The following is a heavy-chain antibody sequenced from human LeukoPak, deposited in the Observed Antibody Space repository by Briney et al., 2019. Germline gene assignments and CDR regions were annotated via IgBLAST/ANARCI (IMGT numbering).Heavy chain of an antibody. V-gene: IGHV4-39*07. D-gene: IGHD3-16*01. CDR2: IDYSGST. CDR1: GGSISSSNYY. J-gene: IGHJ4*02. CDR3: ARQRGGVDAPSFDY. Sequence: PSETLSLTCTVSGGSISSSNYYWGWIRQTPGKGLEWIGSIDYSGSTYYNPSLKSRVTISGDTSKNQVSLKLSSVTAADTAVYYCARQRGGVDAPSFDYWGQGTLVTVSS.